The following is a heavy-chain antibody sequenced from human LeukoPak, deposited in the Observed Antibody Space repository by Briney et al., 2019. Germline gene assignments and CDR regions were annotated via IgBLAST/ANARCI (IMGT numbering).Heavy chain of an antibody. Sequence: ASVKVSCKASGYTFTSYAMHWVRQAPGQGLEWMGGIIPIFGTANYAQKFQGRVTITADESTSTAYMELSSLRSEDTAVYYCARIAAAGHNWFDPWGQGTLVTVSS. CDR2: IIPIFGTA. V-gene: IGHV1-69*13. CDR3: ARIAAAGHNWFDP. J-gene: IGHJ5*02. CDR1: GYTFTSYA. D-gene: IGHD6-13*01.